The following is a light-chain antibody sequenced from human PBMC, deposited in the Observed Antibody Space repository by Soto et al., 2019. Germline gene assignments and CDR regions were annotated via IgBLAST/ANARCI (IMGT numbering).Light chain of an antibody. Sequence: ENVLTQSPGTLSLSAGERATLSCRAGQNISSNYLAWYQQKPGQAPRLLIYGASSRATDIPDRFSGGVSGTGFTLTVNRLEPEYFAVYYCQQYGTSPFTFGPGTRVDIK. V-gene: IGKV3-20*01. CDR3: QQYGTSPFT. CDR2: GAS. CDR1: QNISSNY. J-gene: IGKJ3*01.